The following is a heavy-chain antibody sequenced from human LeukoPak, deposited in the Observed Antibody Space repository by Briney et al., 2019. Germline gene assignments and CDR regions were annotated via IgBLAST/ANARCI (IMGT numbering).Heavy chain of an antibody. CDR1: GGTFSSYA. J-gene: IGHJ6*02. D-gene: IGHD6-13*01. Sequence: SVKASCKASGGTFSSYAISWVRQAPGQGLEWMGGIIPIFGTANYAQKFQGRVTITADESTSTAYMELSSLRSEDTAVYYCARDRHSSSWYGGMDVWGQGTTVTVSS. CDR2: IIPIFGTA. V-gene: IGHV1-69*13. CDR3: ARDRHSSSWYGGMDV.